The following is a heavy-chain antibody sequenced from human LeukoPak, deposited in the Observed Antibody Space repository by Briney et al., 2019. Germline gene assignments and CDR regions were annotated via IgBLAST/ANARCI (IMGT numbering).Heavy chain of an antibody. J-gene: IGHJ6*02. V-gene: IGHV3-30*04. CDR3: ARDLNSYAHYYYYGMDV. Sequence: GGSLRLSCAASGFTFSSYAMHWVRQAPGKGLEWVAVISYDGSNKYYADSAKGRFTISRDNSKNTLYLQMNSLRAEDTAVYYCARDLNSYAHYYYYGMDVWGQGTTVTVSS. CDR1: GFTFSSYA. D-gene: IGHD5-18*01. CDR2: ISYDGSNK.